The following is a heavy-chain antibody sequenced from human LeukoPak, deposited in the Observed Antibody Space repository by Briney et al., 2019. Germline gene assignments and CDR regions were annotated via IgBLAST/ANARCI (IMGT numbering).Heavy chain of an antibody. Sequence: GASVKVSCKASGYTFTSCYMHWVRQAPGQGLEWMGIINPSGGSTSYAQKFQGRVTMTRDMSTSTVYMELSSLRSEDTAVYYCARALWFGELSLSLSFDYWGQGTLVTVSS. V-gene: IGHV1-46*01. CDR3: ARALWFGELSLSLSFDY. D-gene: IGHD3-10*01. CDR2: INPSGGST. J-gene: IGHJ4*02. CDR1: GYTFTSCY.